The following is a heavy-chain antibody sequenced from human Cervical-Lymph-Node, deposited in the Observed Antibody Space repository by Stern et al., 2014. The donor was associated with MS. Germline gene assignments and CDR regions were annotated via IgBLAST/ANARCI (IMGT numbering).Heavy chain of an antibody. CDR2: VSGYNGNT. CDR1: GYKFANYV. J-gene: IGHJ6*02. D-gene: IGHD6-13*01. CDR3: ARDEIAAAGTFLYTYNGMDV. Sequence: QLVQSAAEVKSPGASVKVSCKASGYKFANYVISWVRQAPGQGLEWMGWVSGYNGNTKYAEKVQGRVTMTTDPATSTAYMEMRSLRSDDTAMYYCARDEIAAAGTFLYTYNGMDVWGQGTKVTV. V-gene: IGHV1-18*01.